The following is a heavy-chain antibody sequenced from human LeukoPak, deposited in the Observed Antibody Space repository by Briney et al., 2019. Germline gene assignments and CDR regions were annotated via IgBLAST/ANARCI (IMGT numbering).Heavy chain of an antibody. CDR1: GFTFSSYS. J-gene: IGHJ4*02. D-gene: IGHD2-15*01. Sequence: GGSLRLSCAASGFTFSSYSMNWVRQAPGKGLEWVSYLSSTSGTRYYADSVKGRFTISRDNAKNSLYLQMNSLRAEDTAVYYCARDRGILARSSPIGYWGQGTLVTVSS. CDR3: ARDRGILARSSPIGY. CDR2: LSSTSGTR. V-gene: IGHV3-48*01.